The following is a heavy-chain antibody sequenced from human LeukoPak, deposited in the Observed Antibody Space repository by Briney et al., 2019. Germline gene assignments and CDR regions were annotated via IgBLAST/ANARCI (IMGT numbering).Heavy chain of an antibody. CDR1: GYTFTGYY. J-gene: IGHJ5*02. CDR2: INPNSGGT. V-gene: IGHV1-2*02. D-gene: IGHD3-9*01. CDR3: ASGVHYDTA. Sequence: ASVKVSCKASGYTFTGYYIHWVRQAPGQGLEWVGWINPNSGGTNYAQRFQGRVTMTRDTSISTAYMELNRLTPDDTAVYYCASGVHYDTAWGQGTLVTVSS.